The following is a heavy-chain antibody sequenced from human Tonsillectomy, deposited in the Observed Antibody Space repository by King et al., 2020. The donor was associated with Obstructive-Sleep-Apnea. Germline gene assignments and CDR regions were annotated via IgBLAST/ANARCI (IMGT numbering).Heavy chain of an antibody. J-gene: IGHJ4*02. V-gene: IGHV3-23*04. CDR1: GFTFNKYA. D-gene: IGHD2-2*02. CDR3: ARGMLVHGGGQDYQILYGFDY. Sequence: DVQLVESGGGLVQPGGSLRLSCAASGFTFNKYAMSWVRQAPGKGLEWVAVIIGSAGDTYYADSVKGRFAISRDNSKRTLYLQMNSLRAEETAVYYCARGMLVHGGGQDYQILYGFDYWGQGTLVTVSS. CDR2: IIGSAGDT.